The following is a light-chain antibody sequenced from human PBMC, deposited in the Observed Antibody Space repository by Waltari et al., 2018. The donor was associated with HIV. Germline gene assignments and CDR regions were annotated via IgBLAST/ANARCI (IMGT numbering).Light chain of an antibody. V-gene: IGKV3-20*01. J-gene: IGKJ2*01. CDR1: ESLTVSY. Sequence: EIVLTQSPGTLSLSPGERASLSCRASESLTVSYLAWYQWKPGQAPRLLFYGASNRATGIPARFSGSGSGTGFTLTISRLEPEDFAVYYCQQYVIPPYTFGQGTKLEIK. CDR2: GAS. CDR3: QQYVIPPYT.